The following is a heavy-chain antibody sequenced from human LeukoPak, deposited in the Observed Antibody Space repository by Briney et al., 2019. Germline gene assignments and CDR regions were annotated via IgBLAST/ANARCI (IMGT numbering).Heavy chain of an antibody. CDR2: ISYDGSNE. D-gene: IGHD3-22*01. CDR1: GFTFSSYA. CDR3: ARDFDGSGPLEY. V-gene: IGHV3-30-3*01. Sequence: GGSLRLSCAASGFTFSSYAMHWVRQAPGKGLEWVAVISYDGSNEYYADSVKGRFTISRDNSKNTLYLQMNSLRAEDTAVYYCARDFDGSGPLEYWGQGTLVTVSS. J-gene: IGHJ4*02.